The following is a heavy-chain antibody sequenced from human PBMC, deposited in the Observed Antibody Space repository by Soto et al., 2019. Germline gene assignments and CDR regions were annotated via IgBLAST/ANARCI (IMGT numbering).Heavy chain of an antibody. J-gene: IGHJ4*02. CDR2: IIPIFGTA. CDR1: GGTFSSYA. V-gene: IGHV1-69*06. Sequence: SVKVFCKASGGTFSSYAISWVRQAPGQGLEWMGGIIPIFGTANYAQKFQGRVTITADKSTSTAYMELSSLRSEDTAVYYCAREGAAAGPLGYWGQGTLVTVSS. D-gene: IGHD6-13*01. CDR3: AREGAAAGPLGY.